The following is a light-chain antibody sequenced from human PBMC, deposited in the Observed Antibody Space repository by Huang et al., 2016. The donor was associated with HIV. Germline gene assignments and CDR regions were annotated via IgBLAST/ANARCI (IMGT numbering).Light chain of an antibody. CDR2: GAS. J-gene: IGKJ1*01. V-gene: IGKV3-15*01. CDR3: QQYSNWPRGT. Sequence: IVLTQSPATLSVSPGERATLSCRASQSVSSNLAWYQQKPGQAPRLLIYGASVRATGVPARFSGSGSTTEFSLTISSVQSEDFAVYYCQQYSNWPRGTFGQGTKVDI. CDR1: QSVSSN.